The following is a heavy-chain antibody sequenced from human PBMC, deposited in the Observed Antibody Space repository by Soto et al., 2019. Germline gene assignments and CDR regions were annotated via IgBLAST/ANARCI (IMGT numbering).Heavy chain of an antibody. CDR3: AGLDFDEDSSGYYYLWFDP. D-gene: IGHD3-22*01. CDR1: GGSFSGYY. V-gene: IGHV4-34*01. J-gene: IGHJ5*02. Sequence: PSETLSLTCAVYGGSFSGYYWTWIPQPPGKGLEWGGKINHSGSTNYNPSIKSRVTVSVDTSKNQFSLKLSSVTAADAAVYYCAGLDFDEDSSGYYYLWFDPWGQGTLVTVSS. CDR2: INHSGST.